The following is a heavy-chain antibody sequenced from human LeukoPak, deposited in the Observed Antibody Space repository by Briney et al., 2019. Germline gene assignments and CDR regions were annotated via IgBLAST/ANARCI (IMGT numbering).Heavy chain of an antibody. CDR2: INAGNGDT. V-gene: IGHV1-3*01. J-gene: IGHJ4*02. Sequence: GASVKVSCKASGYTFTKYVVHWVRQAPGQRPXXXXWINAGNGDTKYSQNFQDRVTITRDTSANTAYMELSSLTSEDTALYYCARDDCGDTCYPGGYWGQGTLVTVSS. CDR1: GYTFTKYV. D-gene: IGHD2-21*01. CDR3: ARDDCGDTCYPGGY.